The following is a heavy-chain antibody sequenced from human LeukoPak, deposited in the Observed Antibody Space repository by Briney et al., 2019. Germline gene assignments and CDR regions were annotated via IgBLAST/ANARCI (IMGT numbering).Heavy chain of an antibody. CDR3: ARAARDDFWSGYYTRETDY. D-gene: IGHD3-3*01. CDR1: GYTFTSYD. Sequence: ASVKVSCKASGYTFTSYDINWVRQATGQGLEWIGWMNPNSGNTGYAQKFQGRVTITRNTSISTAYMELSSLRSEDTAVYYCARAARDDFWSGYYTRETDYWGQGTLVTVSS. V-gene: IGHV1-8*03. J-gene: IGHJ4*02. CDR2: MNPNSGNT.